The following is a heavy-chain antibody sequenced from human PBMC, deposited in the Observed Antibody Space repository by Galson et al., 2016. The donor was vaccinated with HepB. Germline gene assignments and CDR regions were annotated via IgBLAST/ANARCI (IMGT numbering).Heavy chain of an antibody. CDR3: ATPYYGGADPHFDF. J-gene: IGHJ4*02. Sequence: CAISGDSVSSNFSAWDWIRQSPSRGLEWLRRTNYRSKWYNDYAVSVKSRITIKPDTSKNQFSLQVKSVTPEDTAVYYCATPYYGGADPHFDFWGRGTLVTVSS. D-gene: IGHD4-23*01. CDR2: TNYRSKWYN. V-gene: IGHV6-1*01. CDR1: GDSVSSNFSA.